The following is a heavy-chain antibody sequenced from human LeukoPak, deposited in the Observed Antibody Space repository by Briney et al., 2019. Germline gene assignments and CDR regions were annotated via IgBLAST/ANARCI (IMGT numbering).Heavy chain of an antibody. Sequence: GGSLRPSCEASGFSFSSFWMHWVRQAPGEGLVWVSRLNEDGGITNYADFAKGRFTISRDNAGNTLYLQMNSLSADDTAVYYCTRDIGGRSAYWGQGTLVTVSS. D-gene: IGHD3-16*01. V-gene: IGHV3-74*01. CDR2: LNEDGGIT. CDR1: GFSFSSFW. J-gene: IGHJ4*02. CDR3: TRDIGGRSAY.